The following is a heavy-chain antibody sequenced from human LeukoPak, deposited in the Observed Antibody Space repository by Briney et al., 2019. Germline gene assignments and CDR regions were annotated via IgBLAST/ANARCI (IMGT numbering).Heavy chain of an antibody. CDR1: GYTFTGYY. J-gene: IGHJ6*02. CDR3: AREVDAAAAGPGGRDV. V-gene: IGHV1-2*02. Sequence: ASVKVSCKASGYTFTGYYMHWVRQAPGQGLEWMGWINPNSCGTNYAQKLQGRVTMTRDTVLRTADMELSRLRSDATAVYYCAREVDAAAAGPGGRDVWGQGTTVSVSS. D-gene: IGHD6-13*01. CDR2: INPNSCGT.